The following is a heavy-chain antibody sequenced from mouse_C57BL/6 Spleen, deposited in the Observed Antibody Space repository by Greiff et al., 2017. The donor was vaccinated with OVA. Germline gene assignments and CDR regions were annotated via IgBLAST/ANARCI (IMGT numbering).Heavy chain of an antibody. Sequence: QVQLQQSGAELVKPGASVKMSCKASGYTFTSYWITWVKQRPGQGLEWIGDIYPGSGSTNYNEKFKSKATLTVDTSSSTAYMQLSSLTSEDSAVYYCARRSYGSSSFAYWGQGTLVTVSA. J-gene: IGHJ3*01. D-gene: IGHD1-1*01. CDR2: IYPGSGST. CDR3: ARRSYGSSSFAY. CDR1: GYTFTSYW. V-gene: IGHV1-55*01.